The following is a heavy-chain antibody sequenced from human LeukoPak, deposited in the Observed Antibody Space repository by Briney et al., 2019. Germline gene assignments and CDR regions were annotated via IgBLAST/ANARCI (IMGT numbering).Heavy chain of an antibody. CDR1: GFTFSSYA. Sequence: PGGSLRLSCAASGFTFSSYAMSWVRQAPGKGLEWVSAISGSGGSTYYADSVKGRFTISRDNSKNTLYLQMNSLRAEDTAVYYCAKGMYYGSGSYWYGLDYWGQGTLVTVSS. CDR3: AKGMYYGSGSYWYGLDY. CDR2: ISGSGGST. V-gene: IGHV3-23*01. J-gene: IGHJ4*02. D-gene: IGHD3-10*01.